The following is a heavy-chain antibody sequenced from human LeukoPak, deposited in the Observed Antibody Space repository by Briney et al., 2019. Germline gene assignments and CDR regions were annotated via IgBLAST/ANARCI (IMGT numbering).Heavy chain of an antibody. Sequence: RASVKVSCKASGGTFSSYAISWVRQAPGQGLEWMGGIIPIFGTANYAQKFQGRVTITADESTSTAYMELSSLRSEDTAVYYCARGDFISSRDYLFFFDYWGQGSLVTVSS. J-gene: IGHJ4*01. D-gene: IGHD3-16*01. V-gene: IGHV1-69*13. CDR1: GGTFSSYA. CDR3: ARGDFISSRDYLFFFDY. CDR2: IIPIFGTA.